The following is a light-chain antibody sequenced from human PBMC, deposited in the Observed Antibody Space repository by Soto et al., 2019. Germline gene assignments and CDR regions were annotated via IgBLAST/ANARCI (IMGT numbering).Light chain of an antibody. CDR3: QQYDNWPRT. CDR1: QSVSSN. Sequence: EIVMTQSPATLSVSPGERATLSCWASQSVSSNLAWYQQKSGQAPRLLMYGASTRASGIPARFSGSGSGTEFTLTISSLQSEDFAVYYCQQYDNWPRTFVQGTK. J-gene: IGKJ1*01. V-gene: IGKV3-15*01. CDR2: GAS.